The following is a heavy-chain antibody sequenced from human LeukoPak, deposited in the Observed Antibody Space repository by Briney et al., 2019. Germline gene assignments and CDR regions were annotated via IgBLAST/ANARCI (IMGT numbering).Heavy chain of an antibody. D-gene: IGHD3-22*01. CDR1: VCTFDYYA. J-gene: IGHJ3*02. CDR2: ISWNSGSI. CDR3: AKATTRITMIVPAFDI. Sequence: GRSLRLSCAASVCTFDYYAMHWVRQAPGKGLEWVSGISWNSGSIGYADSVKGRFTISRDNAKNSLYLQMNSLRAEDTALYYCAKATTRITMIVPAFDIWGQGTMVTVSS. V-gene: IGHV3-9*01.